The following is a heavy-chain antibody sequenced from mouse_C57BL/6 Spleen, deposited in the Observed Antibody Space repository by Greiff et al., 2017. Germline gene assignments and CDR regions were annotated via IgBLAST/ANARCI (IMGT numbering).Heavy chain of an antibody. Sequence: EVQLVESGGDLVKPGGSLKLSCAASGFTFSSYGMSWVRQTPDKRLEWVATISSGGSYTYYPDSVKGRFTISRDNAKNTLYRQMSSLKSEDTAMYYCARQNYYGSSYEDYWGQGTTLTVSS. D-gene: IGHD1-1*01. J-gene: IGHJ2*01. CDR1: GFTFSSYG. CDR2: ISSGGSYT. V-gene: IGHV5-6*01. CDR3: ARQNYYGSSYEDY.